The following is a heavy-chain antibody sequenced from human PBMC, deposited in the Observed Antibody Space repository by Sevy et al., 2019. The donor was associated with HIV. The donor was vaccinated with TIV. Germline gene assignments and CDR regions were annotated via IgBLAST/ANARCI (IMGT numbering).Heavy chain of an antibody. CDR1: GDSVSSNSAA. V-gene: IGHV6-1*01. Sequence: SQTLSLTCAISGDSVSSNSAAWNRIRQSPSRGLEWLGRTYYRSKWYNDYAVSVKIRITINPDTSKNQFSLQLNSVTPEDTAVYYCAGRYYYDSSGYYSDAFDIWGQGTMVTVSS. CDR3: AGRYYYDSSGYYSDAFDI. CDR2: TYYRSKWYN. J-gene: IGHJ3*02. D-gene: IGHD3-22*01.